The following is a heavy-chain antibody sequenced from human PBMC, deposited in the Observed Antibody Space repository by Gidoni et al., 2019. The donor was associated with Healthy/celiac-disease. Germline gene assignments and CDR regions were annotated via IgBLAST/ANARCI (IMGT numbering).Heavy chain of an antibody. J-gene: IGHJ3*02. CDR3: ARGHYYYDSSGYYTDADRAFDI. CDR2: INHSGST. V-gene: IGHV4-34*01. Sequence: QVQLQQWGAGLLKPSETLSLTCAVYGGSFSGYYWSWIRQPPGKGLEWIGEINHSGSTNYNPSLKSRVTISVDTSKNQFSLKLSSVTAADTAVYYCARGHYYYDSSGYYTDADRAFDIWGQGTMVTVSS. CDR1: GGSFSGYY. D-gene: IGHD3-22*01.